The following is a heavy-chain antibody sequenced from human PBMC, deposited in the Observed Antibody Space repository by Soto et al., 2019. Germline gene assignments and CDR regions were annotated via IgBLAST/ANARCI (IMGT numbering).Heavy chain of an antibody. D-gene: IGHD6-6*01. V-gene: IGHV1-69*13. CDR3: ARAYSSSKTFYNWFDP. Sequence: SVKVSCKASGGTFSSYAISWVRQAPGQGLEWMGGIIPIFGTANYAQKFQGRVTITADESTSTAYMELSSLRSEDTAVYYCARAYSSSKTFYNWFDPWGQGTLVTVSS. CDR2: IIPIFGTA. CDR1: GGTFSSYA. J-gene: IGHJ5*02.